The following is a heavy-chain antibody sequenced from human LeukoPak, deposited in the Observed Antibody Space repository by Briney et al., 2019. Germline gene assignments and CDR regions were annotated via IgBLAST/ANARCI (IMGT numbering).Heavy chain of an antibody. V-gene: IGHV7-4-1*02. CDR1: GGTFSSYA. J-gene: IGHJ4*02. CDR3: AREAVATVTANFDY. CDR2: INTNTGNP. D-gene: IGHD4-17*01. Sequence: GASVKVSCKASGGTFSSYAISWVRQAPGQGLEWMGWINTNTGNPTYAQGFTGRFVFSLDTSVSTAYLQISSLKAEDTAVYYCAREAVATVTANFDYWGQGTLVTVSS.